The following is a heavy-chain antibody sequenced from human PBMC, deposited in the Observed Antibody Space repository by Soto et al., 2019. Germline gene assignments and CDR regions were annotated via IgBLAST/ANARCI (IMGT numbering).Heavy chain of an antibody. CDR2: INHSGST. J-gene: IGHJ4*02. V-gene: IGHV4-34*01. CDR3: ARDKINRLFDY. Sequence: QVQLQQWGAGLLKPSETLSLTCAVYGGSFSGYYWTWIRQPPGTGLEWIGEINHSGSTNYNPSLKSGVTISVDTSKNQFSLTLTSVTAADTAVYYCARDKINRLFDYWGQGTLVTVSS. CDR1: GGSFSGYY.